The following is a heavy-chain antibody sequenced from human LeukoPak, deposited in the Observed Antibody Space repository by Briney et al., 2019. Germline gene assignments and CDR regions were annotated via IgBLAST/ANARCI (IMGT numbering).Heavy chain of an antibody. D-gene: IGHD3-3*01. V-gene: IGHV3-21*04. CDR1: GFTFSSYS. J-gene: IGHJ4*02. CDR2: ISSSSSYI. CDR3: AKDGLRIFGIVTVSSYFDY. Sequence: GGSLRLSCAASGFTFSSYSMNWVRQAPGKGLEWVSSISSSSSYIYYADSVKGRFTISRDNAKNSLYLQMNSLSAEDTAVYYCAKDGLRIFGIVTVSSYFDYWGQGTLVAVSS.